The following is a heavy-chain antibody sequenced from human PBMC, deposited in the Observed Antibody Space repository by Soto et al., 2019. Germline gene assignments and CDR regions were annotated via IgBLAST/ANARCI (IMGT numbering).Heavy chain of an antibody. Sequence: PGGSLRLSCQASGFNFDNYGMHWVRQAPGKGPEWVAVITYDGSFQYYADSVKGRFTISRDNSKNTLFLHLNTLKPEDTAVYHCAKDRVGGTFYTPLGLWGKGTLVTVSS. D-gene: IGHD1-7*01. CDR3: AKDRVGGTFYTPLGL. CDR1: GFNFDNYG. J-gene: IGHJ4*02. V-gene: IGHV3-30*18. CDR2: ITYDGSFQ.